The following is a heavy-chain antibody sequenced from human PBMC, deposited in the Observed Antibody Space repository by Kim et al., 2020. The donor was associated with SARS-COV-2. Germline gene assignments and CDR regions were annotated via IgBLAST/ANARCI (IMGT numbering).Heavy chain of an antibody. V-gene: IGHV3-7*01. J-gene: IGHJ6*02. Sequence: GGSLRLSCAASGFTFSSYWMSWVRQAPGKGLEWVANIKQDGSEKYYVDSVKGRFTISRDNAKNSLYLQMNSLRAEDTAVYYCARDSVHLITIFGVVIVAVGMDVWGQGTTVTVSS. D-gene: IGHD3-3*01. CDR1: GFTFSSYW. CDR2: IKQDGSEK. CDR3: ARDSVHLITIFGVVIVAVGMDV.